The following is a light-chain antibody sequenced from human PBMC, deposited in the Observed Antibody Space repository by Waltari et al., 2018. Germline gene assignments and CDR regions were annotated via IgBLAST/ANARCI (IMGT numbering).Light chain of an antibody. CDR2: AAS. CDR3: LQDYNYPRT. CDR1: QGIRNE. J-gene: IGKJ1*01. V-gene: IGKV1-6*01. Sequence: AIQMTQSPSSLSASLGDSVTITCRASQGIRNELGWYQQKPGEAPKILIYAASNLENGVPSRFSGSGSGTDFTLTISSLQTEDFATYYCLQDYNYPRTFGQGTKVEI.